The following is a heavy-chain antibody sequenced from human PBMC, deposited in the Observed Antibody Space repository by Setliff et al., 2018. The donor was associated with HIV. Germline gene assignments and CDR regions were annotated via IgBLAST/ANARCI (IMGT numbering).Heavy chain of an antibody. D-gene: IGHD3-9*01. CDR3: AKSHTFYFDTPSYPLDY. CDR1: GFNFRTYA. CDR2: ISGSGDSA. Sequence: PGGSLRLSCAVSGFNFRTYAMSWVRQAPGKGLDWVSVISGSGDSAYYADSVKGRFTISRDDSKNMLFLQMDSLRVGDTAVYYCAKSHTFYFDTPSYPLDYWGQGTLVTVSS. J-gene: IGHJ4*02. V-gene: IGHV3-23*01.